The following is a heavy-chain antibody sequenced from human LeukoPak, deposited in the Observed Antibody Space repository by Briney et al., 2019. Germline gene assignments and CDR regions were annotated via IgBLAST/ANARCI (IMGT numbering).Heavy chain of an antibody. V-gene: IGHV3-20*04. D-gene: IGHD3-22*01. Sequence: PGVSLRLSCAASGFTFNDYGMSWVRQAPGRGLEWVSGINWNGGSTAYADSVRGRFTISRDNAKNSLYLQMNSLRAEDTAFYYCARNFGGGDRSGPFYWGQGTLVTVSS. J-gene: IGHJ4*02. CDR2: INWNGGST. CDR1: GFTFNDYG. CDR3: ARNFGGGDRSGPFY.